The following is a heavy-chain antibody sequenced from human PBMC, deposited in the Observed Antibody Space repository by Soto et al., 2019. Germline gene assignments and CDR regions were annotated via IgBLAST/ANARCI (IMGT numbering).Heavy chain of an antibody. Sequence: ASVKVSSKASGYTFTSYGISWVRQAPGQGLEWMGWISAYNGNTNYAQKLQGRVTMTTDTSTSTAYMELRSLRSDDTAVYYCARAFPDIVVVVAAIDAFDIWGQGTMVTVSS. CDR3: ARAFPDIVVVVAAIDAFDI. V-gene: IGHV1-18*01. J-gene: IGHJ3*02. D-gene: IGHD2-15*01. CDR2: ISAYNGNT. CDR1: GYTFTSYG.